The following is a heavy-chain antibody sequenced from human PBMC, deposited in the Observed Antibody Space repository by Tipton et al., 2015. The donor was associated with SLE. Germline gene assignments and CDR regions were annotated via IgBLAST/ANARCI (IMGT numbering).Heavy chain of an antibody. CDR3: ARGDGYSGGWYFDL. J-gene: IGHJ2*01. V-gene: IGHV4-4*07. D-gene: IGHD5-24*01. CDR1: GGSISSYY. CDR2: IYTSGST. Sequence: TLSLTCTVSGGSISSYYWSWIRQPAGKGLEWVGRIYTSGSTNYNPSLKSRVTMSVDTSKNQFSLKLSSVTAADTAVYYCARGDGYSGGWYFDLWGRGTLVTVSS.